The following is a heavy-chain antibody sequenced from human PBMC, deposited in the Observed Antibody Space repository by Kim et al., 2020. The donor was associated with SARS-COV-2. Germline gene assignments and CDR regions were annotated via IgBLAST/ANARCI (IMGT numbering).Heavy chain of an antibody. D-gene: IGHD3-9*01. CDR3: ARDPRYYDILTGYYSY. CDR1: GFTFSSYS. Sequence: GGSLRLSCAASGFTFSSYSMNWVRQAPGKGLEWVSYISSSSTIYYADSVKGRFTISRDNAKNSLYLQMNSLRDEDTAVYYCARDPRYYDILTGYYSYWGQGTLVTVSS. J-gene: IGHJ4*02. V-gene: IGHV3-48*02. CDR2: ISSSSTI.